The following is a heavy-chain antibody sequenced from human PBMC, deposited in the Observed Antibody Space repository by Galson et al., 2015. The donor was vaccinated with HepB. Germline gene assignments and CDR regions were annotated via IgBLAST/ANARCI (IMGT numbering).Heavy chain of an antibody. J-gene: IGHJ6*02. D-gene: IGHD3-10*01. V-gene: IGHV3-30*04. CDR2: ISYDGSNK. CDR1: GFTFSSYA. CDR3: ASLWFGELSLNYYYYYYGMDV. Sequence: SLRLSCAASGFTFSSYAMHWVRQAPGKGLEWVAVISYDGSNKYYADSVKGRFTISRDNSKNTLYLQMNSLRAEDTAVYYCASLWFGELSLNYYYYYYGMDVWGQGTTVTVSS.